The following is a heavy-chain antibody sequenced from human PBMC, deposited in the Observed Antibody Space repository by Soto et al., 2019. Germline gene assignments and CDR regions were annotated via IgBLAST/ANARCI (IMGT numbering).Heavy chain of an antibody. D-gene: IGHD6-13*01. CDR1: GFTFSNCA. V-gene: IGHV3-23*01. J-gene: IGHJ4*02. CDR3: AKAGGAAGTVGYFDY. Sequence: HPGGSLRLSCAASGFTFSNCAINWVRQSPGKGLEWVSVISGSVGSTYYADSVKGRFTITRDNSKNTLYLQMNSLRAEDTAVYYCAKAGGAAGTVGYFDYWGQGTLVTVSS. CDR2: ISGSVGST.